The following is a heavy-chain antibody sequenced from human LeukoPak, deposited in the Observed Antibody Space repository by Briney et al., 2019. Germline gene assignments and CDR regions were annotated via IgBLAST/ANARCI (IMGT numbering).Heavy chain of an antibody. CDR3: AKDGGAYSSSWRWGYYYYGMDV. CDR1: GFTFSSYA. D-gene: IGHD6-13*01. V-gene: IGHV3-23*01. CDR2: ISGSGGST. J-gene: IGHJ6*02. Sequence: GGSLRLSCAASGFTFSSYAMSWVRQAPGKGLEWVSAISGSGGSTYYADSVKGRFTISRDNSKNTLYLQMNSLRAEDTAVYYCAKDGGAYSSSWRWGYYYYGMDVWGQGTTVTVSS.